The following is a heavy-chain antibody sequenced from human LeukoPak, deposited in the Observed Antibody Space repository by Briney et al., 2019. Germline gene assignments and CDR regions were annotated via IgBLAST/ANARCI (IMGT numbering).Heavy chain of an antibody. CDR1: GGSISTYY. CDR3: ARGGAPGKSFDY. J-gene: IGHJ4*02. D-gene: IGHD1-26*01. V-gene: IGHV4-59*01. CDR2: IYHSGST. Sequence: SETLSLTCTVSGGSISTYYWNWIRQPPGKGLEWNGYIYHSGSTNYNPSLQSRVTISVDTSKNQFSLKLSSVTAADTAVYYCARGGAPGKSFDYWGQGTLVTVSS.